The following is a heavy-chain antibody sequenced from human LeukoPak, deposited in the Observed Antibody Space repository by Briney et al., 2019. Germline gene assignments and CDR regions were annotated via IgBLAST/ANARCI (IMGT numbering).Heavy chain of an antibody. D-gene: IGHD6-19*01. V-gene: IGHV4-38-2*02. CDR3: ARDALRVRSSGWREAFDI. CDR2: IYHSGDT. CDR1: GYSISRDYY. Sequence: PSETLSLTCTVSGYSISRDYYWGWIRQPPGEGLEWIGSIYHSGDTHYSPSLRSRVTISVDTSKNQFSLKLSSVTAADTAVYYCARDALRVRSSGWREAFDIWGQGTMVAVSS. J-gene: IGHJ3*02.